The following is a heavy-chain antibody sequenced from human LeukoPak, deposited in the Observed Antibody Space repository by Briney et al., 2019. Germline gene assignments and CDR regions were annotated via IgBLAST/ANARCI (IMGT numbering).Heavy chain of an antibody. D-gene: IGHD2-2*01. CDR3: ATVVPAAKYGMDV. V-gene: IGHV4-39*07. J-gene: IGHJ6*02. CDR2: IYYSGST. Sequence: PSETLSLTCTVSGGSISSSSYYWGWIRQPPGKGLEWIGSIYYSGSTYYNPSLKSRVTISVDTSKNQFSLKLSSVTAADTAVYYCATVVPAAKYGMDVWGQGTTVTVSS. CDR1: GGSISSSSYY.